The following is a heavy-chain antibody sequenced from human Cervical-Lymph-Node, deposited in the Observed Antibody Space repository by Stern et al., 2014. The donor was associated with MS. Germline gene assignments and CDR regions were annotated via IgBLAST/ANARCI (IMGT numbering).Heavy chain of an antibody. D-gene: IGHD3-22*01. V-gene: IGHV4-30-4*01. J-gene: IGHJ4*02. CDR1: GGSISSDDHY. Sequence: QVQLQESGPGLVRPSQTLSLTCTVSGGSISSDDHYWSWVRQPPGKGLEWLGYISYSGSSYCNPSLKHRATMSVDTSKNQFSLKLKSVTAADTAVYYCARTDILLLDYWGQGALVTVSS. CDR3: ARTDILLLDY. CDR2: ISYSGSS.